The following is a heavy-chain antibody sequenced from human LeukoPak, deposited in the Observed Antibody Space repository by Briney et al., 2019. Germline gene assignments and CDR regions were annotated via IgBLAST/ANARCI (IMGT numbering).Heavy chain of an antibody. CDR3: ARRERSTSRYGMWDY. J-gene: IGHJ4*02. Sequence: SETLSLTCTVSGGSISSYYWGWIRQPPGKGLEWIGSIYYSGSTYYNPSLKSRVTISVDTSKNQFSLKLSSVTAADTAVYYCARRERSTSRYGMWDYWGQGTLVTVSS. CDR1: GGSISSYY. CDR2: IYYSGST. V-gene: IGHV4-39*01. D-gene: IGHD2-2*01.